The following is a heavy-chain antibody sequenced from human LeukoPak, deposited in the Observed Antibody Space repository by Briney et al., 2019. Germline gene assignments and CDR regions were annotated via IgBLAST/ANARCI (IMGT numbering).Heavy chain of an antibody. CDR1: GYSCTSYG. D-gene: IGHD2-8*02. CDR2: IYPGDSDT. V-gene: IGHV5-51*01. CDR3: ARGPGYWDL. Sequence: GESLKISCQGPGYSCTSYGIGWVGQMPGKGLVWMGIIYPGDSDTRYSPSFQGQVTISADKSISTAYLQWSSLKASDTAMYYCARGPGYWDLWGQGTLVTVSS. J-gene: IGHJ4*02.